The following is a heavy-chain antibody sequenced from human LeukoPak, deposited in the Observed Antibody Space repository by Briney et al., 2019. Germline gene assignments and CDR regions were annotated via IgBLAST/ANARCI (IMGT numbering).Heavy chain of an antibody. D-gene: IGHD2-2*01. CDR2: IKQDGSEK. CDR1: GFTFSSYW. Sequence: PGGSLRLSCAASGFTFSSYWMSWVRQAPGKGLEWVANIKQDGSEKYYVDSVKGRFTISRDNAKNSLYLQMNSLRAEDTAVYYCARGGYCSSSSCYGADYWGQGTQVTVSS. CDR3: ARGGYCSSSSCYGADY. V-gene: IGHV3-7*01. J-gene: IGHJ4*02.